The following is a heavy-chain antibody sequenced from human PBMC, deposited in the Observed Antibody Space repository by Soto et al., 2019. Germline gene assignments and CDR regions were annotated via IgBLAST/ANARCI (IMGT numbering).Heavy chain of an antibody. CDR3: AKGCRIPNLRYYANPNS. Sequence: EVQMLESGGGLVQPGGSLRLSCAASGFTFRSYAMSWVRQTPGKGLEWVSVISGGGDSTYYADSVKGRFTIARDNSKTTLYLQMDSLKAEDTAVYYWAKGCRIPNLRYYANPNSWCQGILVTVSS. J-gene: IGHJ4*02. D-gene: IGHD3-10*01. CDR2: ISGGGDST. CDR1: GFTFRSYA. V-gene: IGHV3-23*01.